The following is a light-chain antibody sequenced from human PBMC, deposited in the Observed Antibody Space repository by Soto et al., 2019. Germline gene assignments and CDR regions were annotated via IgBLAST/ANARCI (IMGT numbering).Light chain of an antibody. J-gene: IGLJ1*01. CDR2: EVS. Sequence: QSVLTQPPSVSGSPGQSVAISCTGTSSDVGSYNRVSWYQQPPGAAPKLMIYEVSNRPSGVPDRFSGSKSGNTASLTISGLQAEDEADYYCSSYXGSNNYVFGTGTKVTVL. CDR3: SSYXGSNNYV. CDR1: SSDVGSYNR. V-gene: IGLV2-18*02.